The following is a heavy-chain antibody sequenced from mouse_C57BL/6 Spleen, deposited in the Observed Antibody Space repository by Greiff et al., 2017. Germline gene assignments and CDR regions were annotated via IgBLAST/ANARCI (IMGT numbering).Heavy chain of an antibody. CDR3: ARGNGNYERYFDY. J-gene: IGHJ2*01. CDR1: GYTFTSYW. CDR2: IDPSDSYT. Sequence: QVQLQQPGAELVKPGASVKLSCKASGYTFTSYWMQWVKQRPGQGLEWIGEIDPSDSYTNYNQKFKGKATLTVDTSSSTAYMQLSSLTSEDSAVYYCARGNGNYERYFDYWGQGTTLTVSS. V-gene: IGHV1-50*01. D-gene: IGHD2-1*01.